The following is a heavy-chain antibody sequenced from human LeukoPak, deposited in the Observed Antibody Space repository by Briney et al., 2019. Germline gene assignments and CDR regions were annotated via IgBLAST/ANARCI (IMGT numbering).Heavy chain of an antibody. CDR2: INHSGST. CDR3: ERGGLSGGNPPDFDY. V-gene: IGHV4-34*01. D-gene: IGHD4-23*01. J-gene: IGHJ4*02. Sequence: SETLSLTCAVYGGSFNGYYWSWIRQPPGKGLEWVGEINHSGSTNYNPSLKGRFTISVDTTNNQHSLNLSSVTAADKYVYYRERGGLSGGNPPDFDYWGQGTLVTVSS. CDR1: GGSFNGYY.